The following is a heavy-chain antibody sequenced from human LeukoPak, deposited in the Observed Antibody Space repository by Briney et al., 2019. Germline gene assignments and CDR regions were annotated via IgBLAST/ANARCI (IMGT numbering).Heavy chain of an antibody. D-gene: IGHD2-15*01. CDR3: ARDNTYCSGSRCYDRFDY. CDR1: GFTFSSSA. Sequence: GGSLRLSCAASGFTFSSSAMHWVRQAPGRGLEWVAVISVYESHKYYADSVKGRFTISRDNAKNSLYLQMNSLRAEDTAVYYCARDNTYCSGSRCYDRFDYWGQGTLVTVSS. V-gene: IGHV3-30*03. J-gene: IGHJ4*02. CDR2: ISVYESHK.